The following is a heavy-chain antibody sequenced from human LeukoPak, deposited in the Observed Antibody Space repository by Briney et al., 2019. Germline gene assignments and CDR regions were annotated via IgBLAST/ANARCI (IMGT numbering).Heavy chain of an antibody. J-gene: IGHJ1*01. D-gene: IGHD3-22*01. CDR3: AKGVGDSSGSLYFQH. CDR1: GFSVSSNY. Sequence: PGGSLRLSCRVSGFSVSSNYMTWVRQAPGKGLEWLSSLYSGSHIFYADSVKGRFTISRDNSKNTLYLQMNSLRAEDTAVYYCAKGVGDSSGSLYFQHWGQGTLVTVSS. CDR2: LYSGSHI. V-gene: IGHV3-53*01.